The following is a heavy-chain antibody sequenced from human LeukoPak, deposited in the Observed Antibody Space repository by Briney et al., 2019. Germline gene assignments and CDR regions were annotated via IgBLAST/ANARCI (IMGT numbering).Heavy chain of an antibody. CDR3: AKASSNYFYYFEY. CDR1: GFTFSSSD. Sequence: GRSLRLSCAASGFTFSSSDMHWVRQAPGKGLEWVAVISYDATNKYYADSVKGRFTLSRDNSKNTLYLQTNTLRDENTAVYYCAKASSNYFYYFEYWGQGTLVTVSS. J-gene: IGHJ4*02. CDR2: ISYDATNK. D-gene: IGHD2/OR15-2a*01. V-gene: IGHV3-30*18.